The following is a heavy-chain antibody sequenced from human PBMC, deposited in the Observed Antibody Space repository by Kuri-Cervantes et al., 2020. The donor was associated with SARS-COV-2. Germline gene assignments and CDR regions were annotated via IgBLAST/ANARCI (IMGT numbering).Heavy chain of an antibody. CDR1: GGTFSSYA. CDR3: ARAHCSGGSCYPEYYYYYGMDV. J-gene: IGHJ6*02. Sequence: SVKVSCKASGGTFSSYAISWVRRAPGQGLEWMGGIIPIFGTANYAQKFQGRVTITADESTSTAYMELSSLRSEDTAVYYCARAHCSGGSCYPEYYYYYGMDVWGQGTTVTVSS. CDR2: IIPIFGTA. V-gene: IGHV1-69*13. D-gene: IGHD2-15*01.